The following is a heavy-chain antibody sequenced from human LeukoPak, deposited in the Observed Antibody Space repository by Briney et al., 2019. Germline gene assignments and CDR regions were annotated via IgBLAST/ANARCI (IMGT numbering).Heavy chain of an antibody. J-gene: IGHJ4*02. V-gene: IGHV3-7*01. CDR2: IQQDGSEK. Sequence: GGSLRLSCAASGFTLSNYWMSWVRQAPGEGLEWVANIQQDGSEKYYVDSVKGRFTISRDKAKNSLYLQMNSLRAEDTAVYYCARDPNPDSSGYYSWGQGTLVTVSS. CDR1: GFTLSNYW. CDR3: ARDPNPDSSGYYS. D-gene: IGHD3-22*01.